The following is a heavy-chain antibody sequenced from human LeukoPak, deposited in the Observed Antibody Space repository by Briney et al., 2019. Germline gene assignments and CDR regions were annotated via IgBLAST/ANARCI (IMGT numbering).Heavy chain of an antibody. J-gene: IGHJ4*02. CDR3: AKFIGGGYYDSSGYYPFDY. D-gene: IGHD3-22*01. CDR1: GFTVSSNY. Sequence: GGSLRLSCAASGFTVSSNYMSWVRQAPGKGLEWVSVISGSGGSTYYADSVKGRFTISRDNSKNTLYLQMNSLRAEDTAVYYCAKFIGGGYYDSSGYYPFDYWGQGTLVTVSS. CDR2: ISGSGGST. V-gene: IGHV3-23*01.